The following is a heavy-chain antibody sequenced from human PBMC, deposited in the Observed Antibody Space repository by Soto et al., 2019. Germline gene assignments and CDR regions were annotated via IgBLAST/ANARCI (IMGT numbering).Heavy chain of an antibody. CDR3: ARGQRFSDWFDP. CDR2: IYSSGNT. Sequence: QVHLQESGPGLVKPSETLSLTCSVSGGTISGYYWTWIRQPAGKGLEWSGRIYSSGNTKYNPSLQSRVTMSLDTSNNQFSMRLTSVTAADTAVYYCARGQRFSDWFDPWGQGTLFTVPS. V-gene: IGHV4-4*07. J-gene: IGHJ5*02. D-gene: IGHD3-3*01. CDR1: GGTISGYY.